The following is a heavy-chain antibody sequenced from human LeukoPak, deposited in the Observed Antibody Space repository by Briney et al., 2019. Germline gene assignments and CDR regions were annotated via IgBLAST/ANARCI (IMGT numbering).Heavy chain of an antibody. CDR3: TKELHVAVAVADYYYFYMDV. CDR1: GFAFSSFA. J-gene: IGHJ6*03. Sequence: GGSLRLSCAASGFAFSSFAMGWVRQSPGKGLEWPSTINGGGNTTFYSDSAKGRFTISRDNSKNTLYLHMDSLRPDDTATYYCTKELHVAVAVADYYYFYMDVWGRGTAVTVSS. D-gene: IGHD6-19*01. V-gene: IGHV3-23*01. CDR2: INGGGNTT.